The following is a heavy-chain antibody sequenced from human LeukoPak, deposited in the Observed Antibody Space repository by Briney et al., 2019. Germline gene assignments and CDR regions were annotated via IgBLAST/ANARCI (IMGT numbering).Heavy chain of an antibody. CDR2: LRGNGET. D-gene: IGHD3-3*01. CDR3: AKEDFWSGTDLDV. Sequence: PGGSLRLSCTASGFSFSNYAMSWVRQAPARGPEWVSSLRGNGETFYADSVKGRFTISRDNSKNTLYLQMNSLRAEDTAVYYCAKEDFWSGTDLDVWGKGTTVTVSS. J-gene: IGHJ6*04. CDR1: GFSFSNYA. V-gene: IGHV3-23*01.